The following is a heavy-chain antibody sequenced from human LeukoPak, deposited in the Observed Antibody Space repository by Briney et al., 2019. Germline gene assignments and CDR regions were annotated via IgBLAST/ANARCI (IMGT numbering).Heavy chain of an antibody. CDR2: ISYDGSNK. V-gene: IGHV3-30*18. D-gene: IGHD3-10*01. CDR1: GFTFSSYG. J-gene: IGHJ4*02. CDR3: AKLTGSYYGSGSYSALDY. Sequence: GRSLRLSCAAFGFTFSSYGMHWVRQAPGKGLEWVAVISYDGSNKYYADSVKGRFTISRDNSKNTLYLQMNSLRAEDTAVYYCAKLTGSYYGSGSYSALDYWGQGTLVTVSS.